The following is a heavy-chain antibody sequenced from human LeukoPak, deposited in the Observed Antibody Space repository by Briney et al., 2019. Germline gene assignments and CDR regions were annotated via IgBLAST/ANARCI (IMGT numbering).Heavy chain of an antibody. D-gene: IGHD3-16*01. CDR3: ARERESVCDY. V-gene: IGHV3-33*01. CDR2: IWYDGSNK. CDR1: GFTFSNYN. Sequence: PGRSLRLSCVSSGFTFSNYNMHWVRQAPGKGLEWVAAIWYDGSNKYYADSVKGRFTFSRDNSKNTLYLQINSLRAEDTAIYYCARERESVCDYWGQGTLVTVSS. J-gene: IGHJ4*02.